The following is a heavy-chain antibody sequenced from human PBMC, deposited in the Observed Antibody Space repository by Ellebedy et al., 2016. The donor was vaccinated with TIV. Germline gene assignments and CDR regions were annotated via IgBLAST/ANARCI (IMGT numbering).Heavy chain of an antibody. J-gene: IGHJ5*02. Sequence: SQTLSLTCVISGDSVSTDIGWNWIRQSPSRGLEWLGRTYYRSKWNNDYAVSLKSRITINPDTSKNQISLQLVSVTPEDTGVYYCAKGWLRGFFDPWGQGTLVIVSS. CDR2: TYYRSKWNN. CDR3: AKGWLRGFFDP. CDR1: GDSVSTDIG. D-gene: IGHD5-12*01. V-gene: IGHV6-1*01.